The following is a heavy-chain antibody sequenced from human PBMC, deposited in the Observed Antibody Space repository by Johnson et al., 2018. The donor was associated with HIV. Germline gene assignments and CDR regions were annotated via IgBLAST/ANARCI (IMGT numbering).Heavy chain of an antibody. CDR3: ARAPHDAFDV. CDR2: IYSGGNT. J-gene: IGHJ3*01. Sequence: VQLVESGGGVVQPGRSLRLSCAASGLSVSYGYMTWVRRAPGKGLEWVSVIYSGGNTYYTDSVKGRFTISRDNSDNTMYLQMNSLRDEDTAVYYCARAPHDAFDVWGQGTMVTVSS. V-gene: IGHV3-53*01. CDR1: GLSVSYGY.